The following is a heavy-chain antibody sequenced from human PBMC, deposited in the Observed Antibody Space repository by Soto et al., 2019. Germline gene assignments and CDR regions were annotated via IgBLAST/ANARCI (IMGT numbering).Heavy chain of an antibody. J-gene: IGHJ6*03. Sequence: SETLSLTCTVSGGSISSYYWSWIRQPPGKGLEWIGYIYYSGSTNYNPSLKSRVTISVDTSKNQFSLKLSSVTAADTAVYYCARVRDLLWFGELLGYYYMDVWGKGTTVTVSS. CDR1: GGSISSYY. V-gene: IGHV4-59*01. CDR2: IYYSGST. CDR3: ARVRDLLWFGELLGYYYMDV. D-gene: IGHD3-10*01.